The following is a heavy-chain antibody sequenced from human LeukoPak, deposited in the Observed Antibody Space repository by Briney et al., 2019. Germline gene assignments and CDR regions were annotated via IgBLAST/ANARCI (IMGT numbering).Heavy chain of an antibody. J-gene: IGHJ4*02. V-gene: IGHV3-30*02. CDR1: GFTFSSYG. D-gene: IGHD5-24*01. CDR3: AKDSEWPQFWAYFDY. Sequence: PGGSLRLSCAASGFTFSSYGMHWVRQAPGKGLEWVAFIRYDGSNKYYADSVKGRFTISRDNSKNTLYLQMNSLRAEDTAVYYCAKDSEWPQFWAYFDYWGQGTLVTVSS. CDR2: IRYDGSNK.